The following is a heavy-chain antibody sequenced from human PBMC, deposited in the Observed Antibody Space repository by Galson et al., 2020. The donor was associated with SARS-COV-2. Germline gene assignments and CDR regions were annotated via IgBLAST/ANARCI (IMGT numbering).Heavy chain of an antibody. CDR2: IYISGST. Sequence: SETLSLTCTVSGGSVSGGSQYWSWIRQPAGTGLEWIGRIYISGSTNYNPSLKSRVTISLDTSKNQFSLKVTSVTAADTAVYYCARISSWDYYSYGMDVWGQGTTVTVSS. CDR1: GGSVSGGSQY. J-gene: IGHJ6*02. D-gene: IGHD2-2*01. V-gene: IGHV4-61*02. CDR3: ARISSWDYYSYGMDV.